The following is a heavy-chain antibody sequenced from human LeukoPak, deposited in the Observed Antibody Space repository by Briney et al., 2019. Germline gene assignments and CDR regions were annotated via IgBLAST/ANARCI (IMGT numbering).Heavy chain of an antibody. Sequence: GGSLRLSCAASGFTFSSYGMHWVRQAPGKGLEWVANIKQDGSEKYYVDSVKGRFTISRDNAKNSLYLQMNSLRAEDTAVYYCARTSEGYCRSTRCWAYYYYMDVWGKGTTVTISS. CDR3: ARTSEGYCRSTRCWAYYYYMDV. CDR2: IKQDGSEK. V-gene: IGHV3-7*03. CDR1: GFTFSSYG. D-gene: IGHD2-2*01. J-gene: IGHJ6*03.